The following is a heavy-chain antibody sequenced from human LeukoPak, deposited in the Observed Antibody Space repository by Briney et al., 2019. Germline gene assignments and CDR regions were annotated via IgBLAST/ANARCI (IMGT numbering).Heavy chain of an antibody. Sequence: ASVKVSCKASGYTFTSYYMHWVRQAPGQGLEWMGIINPSGGGTSYAQKFQGRVTMTRDTSTSTVYMELSSLRSEDTAVYYCAAWYYYDSSGDAFDIWGRGTMVTVSS. V-gene: IGHV1-46*01. CDR3: AAWYYYDSSGDAFDI. J-gene: IGHJ3*02. CDR2: INPSGGGT. CDR1: GYTFTSYY. D-gene: IGHD3-22*01.